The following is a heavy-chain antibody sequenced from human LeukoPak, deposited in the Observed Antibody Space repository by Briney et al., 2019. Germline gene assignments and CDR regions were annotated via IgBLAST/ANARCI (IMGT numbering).Heavy chain of an antibody. D-gene: IGHD6-13*01. CDR1: GFTFSSFA. V-gene: IGHV3-23*01. CDR3: ARDNTGIAATCDY. CDR2: IGGSGGST. J-gene: IGHJ4*02. Sequence: GGSLRLSCAASGFTFSSFAMSWVRQAPGKGLEWVSAIGGSGGSTYYADSVKGRFTISRDNSKNTLYLQMNSLRAEDTAVYYCARDNTGIAATCDYWGQGTLVTVSS.